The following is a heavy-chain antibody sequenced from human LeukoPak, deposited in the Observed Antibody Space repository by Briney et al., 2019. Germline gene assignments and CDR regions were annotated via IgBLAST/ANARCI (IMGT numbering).Heavy chain of an antibody. D-gene: IGHD3-9*01. CDR3: AKDWRILTGYSYYYYGMDV. J-gene: IGHJ6*02. CDR1: GFTVSNNY. CDR2: ISGDGGST. V-gene: IGHV3-43*02. Sequence: PGGSLRLSCAASGFTVSNNYMSWVRQAPGKGLEWVSLISGDGGSTYYADSVKGRFTISRDNSKNSLYLQMNSLRTEDTALYHCAKDWRILTGYSYYYYGMDVWGQGTTVTVSS.